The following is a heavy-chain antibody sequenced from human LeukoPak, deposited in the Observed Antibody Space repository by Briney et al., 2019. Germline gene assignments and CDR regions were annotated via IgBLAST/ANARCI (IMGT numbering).Heavy chain of an antibody. V-gene: IGHV3-7*01. D-gene: IGHD2-2*02. CDR2: IKQDESKT. CDR1: GFTFSNYW. Sequence: PGGSLRLSCAASGFTFSNYWMSWVRQAPGKGLEWVANIKQDESKTYYVDSVKGRFTISRDNAKNPLYLQMNSLRAEDTAVYYCAREVYCSSTSCYTGYFQHWGQGTLVTVSS. J-gene: IGHJ1*01. CDR3: AREVYCSSTSCYTGYFQH.